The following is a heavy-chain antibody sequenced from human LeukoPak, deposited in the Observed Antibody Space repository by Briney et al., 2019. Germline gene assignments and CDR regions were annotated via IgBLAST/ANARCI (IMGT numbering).Heavy chain of an antibody. D-gene: IGHD6-19*01. CDR3: ARDSSGWSRNYGFDY. Sequence: SETLSLTRAVSGGSISSGVKPWSGLRAPPESALEWMGYIYHSGTTFYHPSLKSRLTISVDRYKNQLSLTLSSVTAADTAVYYCARDSSGWSRNYGFDYWGQGTLVTVSS. CDR1: GGSISSGVKP. J-gene: IGHJ4*02. V-gene: IGHV4-30-2*01. CDR2: IYHSGTT.